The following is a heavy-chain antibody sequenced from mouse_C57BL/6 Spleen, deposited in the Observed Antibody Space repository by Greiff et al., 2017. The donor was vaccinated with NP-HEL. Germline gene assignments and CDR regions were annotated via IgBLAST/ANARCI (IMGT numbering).Heavy chain of an antibody. J-gene: IGHJ3*01. CDR3: ARWGPDQGWFAY. V-gene: IGHV1-59*01. D-gene: IGHD3-2*02. Sequence: QVQLKQPGAELVRPGTSVKLSCKASGYTFTSYWMHWVKQRPGQGLEWIGVIDPSDSYTNYNQKFKGKATLTVDTSSSTAYMQLSSLTSEDSAVYYCARWGPDQGWFAYWGQGTLVTVSA. CDR1: GYTFTSYW. CDR2: IDPSDSYT.